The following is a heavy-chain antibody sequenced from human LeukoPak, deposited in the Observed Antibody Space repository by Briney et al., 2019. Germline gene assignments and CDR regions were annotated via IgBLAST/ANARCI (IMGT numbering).Heavy chain of an antibody. CDR2: IYTGGST. V-gene: IGHV3-53*01. Sequence: PGGSLRHSCAASGFTVRSNYMSWVRQAPGKGLEWVSVIYTGGSTYYVDSVKGRFTISRDNSKNTLDLQMNSLRAEDTAMYYCASTPTGITFDIWGQGTMVTVSS. CDR3: ASTPTGITFDI. J-gene: IGHJ3*02. CDR1: GFTVRSNY. D-gene: IGHD3-10*01.